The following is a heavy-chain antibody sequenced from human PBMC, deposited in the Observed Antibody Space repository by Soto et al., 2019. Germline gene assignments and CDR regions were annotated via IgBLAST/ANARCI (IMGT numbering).Heavy chain of an antibody. CDR2: ISAFNGNT. J-gene: IGHJ6*02. CDR3: ARGGDYYYGLDV. Sequence: QVHLVQSGGEVKKPGASVKVSCTASGYTFSSYGISWVRQAPGQGLEWMGWISAFNGNTNSVQRLQGRVALTTDASTSTAYMELRSLRSDDTAVYYCARGGDYYYGLDVLGQGTTVTVSS. D-gene: IGHD3-16*01. CDR1: GYTFSSYG. V-gene: IGHV1-18*01.